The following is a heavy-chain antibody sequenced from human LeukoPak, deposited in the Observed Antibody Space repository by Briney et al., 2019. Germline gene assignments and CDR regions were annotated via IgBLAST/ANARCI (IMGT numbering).Heavy chain of an antibody. CDR3: ARGGYYASSWFDP. CDR2: IYYSGST. D-gene: IGHD1-26*01. Sequence: SETLSLTCTVSGGSISSYYWSWIRQPPGKGLEWIGYIYYSGSTNYNLSLKSRVTISVDTSKNLFSLKLSSVTAADTAVYYCARGGYYASSWFDPWGQGTLVTVSS. J-gene: IGHJ5*02. CDR1: GGSISSYY. V-gene: IGHV4-59*01.